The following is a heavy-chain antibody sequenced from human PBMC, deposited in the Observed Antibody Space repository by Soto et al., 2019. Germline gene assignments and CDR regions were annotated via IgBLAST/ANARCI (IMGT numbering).Heavy chain of an antibody. V-gene: IGHV4-59*03. CDR3: ATRIAVFGLLIPPFDP. J-gene: IGHJ5*02. CDR2: IYHSGST. D-gene: IGHD3-3*01. CDR1: GGSISSYY. Sequence: PSETLSLTCTVSGGSISSYYWSWIRQPPGKGLEWIGYIYHSGSTNYNPSLKSRVTMSVDTSKNQFSLRLSSVTAADTAIYYCATRIAVFGLLIPPFDPWGQGTQVTVSS.